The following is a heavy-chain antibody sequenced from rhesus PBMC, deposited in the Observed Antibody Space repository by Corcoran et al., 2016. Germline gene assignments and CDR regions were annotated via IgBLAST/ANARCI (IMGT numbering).Heavy chain of an antibody. CDR1: GFTFTSFA. J-gene: IGHJ4*01. CDR3: SSVLDF. CDR2: FDSGGGTT. Sequence: EVHLVETGGGLVQPGGSLRLSCAASGFTFTSFAMQWVRQAPGKGLEWISAFDSGGGTTYDADAVKGRFTISRDNSKNTFSLQMNSRRVEDTAVYYCSSVLDFWGQGVLVTVSS. D-gene: IGHD2-15*01. V-gene: IGHV3-103*01.